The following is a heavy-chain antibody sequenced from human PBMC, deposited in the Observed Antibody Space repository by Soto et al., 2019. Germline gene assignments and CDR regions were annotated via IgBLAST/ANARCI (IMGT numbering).Heavy chain of an antibody. CDR1: GFTFSSYS. J-gene: IGHJ6*02. Sequence: GGSLRLSCAASGFTFSSYSMNWVRQAPGKGLEWVSAISGTSGSTYYADSVKGRFIVSRDNSKNTLYLQMNSLRDEDTAVYYCAKASYSGLDSVNYGLDVWDQGTTVTVSS. D-gene: IGHD5-12*01. CDR3: AKASYSGLDSVNYGLDV. CDR2: ISGTSGST. V-gene: IGHV3-23*01.